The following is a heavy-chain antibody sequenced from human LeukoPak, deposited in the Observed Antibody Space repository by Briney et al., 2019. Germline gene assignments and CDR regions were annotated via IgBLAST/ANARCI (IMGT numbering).Heavy chain of an antibody. CDR2: IYTSGST. J-gene: IGHJ3*01. D-gene: IGHD3-22*01. CDR3: ARHGRSCYYFRTRETNCFDF. Sequence: PSETLSLTCTVSGGSISSYYWSWIRQPAGKGLEWIGRIYTSGSTYYNPSLKSRVTISVDTSKNQFSLKLSSVTAADTAVYYCARHGRSCYYFRTRETNCFDFWGQGTMVTVSS. CDR1: GGSISSYY. V-gene: IGHV4-4*07.